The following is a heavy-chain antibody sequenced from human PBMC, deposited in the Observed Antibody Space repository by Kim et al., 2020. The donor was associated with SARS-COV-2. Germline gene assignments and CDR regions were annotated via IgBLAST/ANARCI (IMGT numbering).Heavy chain of an antibody. D-gene: IGHD3-10*01. CDR1: GFTFSDYY. V-gene: IGHV3-11*01. J-gene: IGHJ3*02. CDR2: ISSSGSTI. Sequence: GGSLRLSCAASGFTFSDYYMSWIRQAPGKGLEWVSYISSSGSTIYYADSVKGRFTISRDNAKNSLYLQMNSLRAEDTAVYYCARFYGSGSYFAFDIWGQGTMVTVSS. CDR3: ARFYGSGSYFAFDI.